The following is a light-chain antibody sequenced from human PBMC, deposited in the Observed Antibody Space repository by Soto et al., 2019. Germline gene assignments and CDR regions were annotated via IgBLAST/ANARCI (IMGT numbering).Light chain of an antibody. J-gene: IGKJ1*01. Sequence: EVVMTQSPATLSVSPGERATLSCRASQSVSSNLAWYQQKPGQAPRLLIYGASTRATGIPGRFSGSGSGTEFTLIISSLQSEDFAVYYCQQYKNWWTFGQGTKVDIK. V-gene: IGKV3-15*01. CDR3: QQYKNWWT. CDR1: QSVSSN. CDR2: GAS.